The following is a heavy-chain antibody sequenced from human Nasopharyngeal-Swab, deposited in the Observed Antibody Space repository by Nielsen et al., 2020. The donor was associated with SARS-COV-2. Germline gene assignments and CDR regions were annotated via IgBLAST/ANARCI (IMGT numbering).Heavy chain of an antibody. CDR3: VRGDFGNYEFGMDV. D-gene: IGHD1-7*01. CDR2: LRNKARGYPT. Sequence: LSLTRAASGFAFSDHYMDWVRQAPGKGLEWLVRLRNKARGYPTEYVASVKGRFTIPRDDSKSLLSLQMNSLKSEDTAVYYCVRGDFGNYEFGMDVWGQGTTVTVSS. V-gene: IGHV3-72*01. J-gene: IGHJ6*02. CDR1: GFAFSDHY.